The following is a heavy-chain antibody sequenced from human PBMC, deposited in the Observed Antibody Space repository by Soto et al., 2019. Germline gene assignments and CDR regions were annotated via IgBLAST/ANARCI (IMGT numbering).Heavy chain of an antibody. V-gene: IGHV4-59*01. J-gene: IGHJ5*01. CDR1: GGSINTYY. CDR2: IHHSGST. D-gene: IGHD2-15*01. Sequence: SETLSLTCAVSGGSINTYYWSWVRQPPGKGLEWIGNIHHSGSTNYNPSLNSRVTISIDTSKNKLSLWLNSVTAADTAVYYCARVVECRYGISSFWFDXWGQGTLVTVSX. CDR3: ARVVECRYGISSFWFDX.